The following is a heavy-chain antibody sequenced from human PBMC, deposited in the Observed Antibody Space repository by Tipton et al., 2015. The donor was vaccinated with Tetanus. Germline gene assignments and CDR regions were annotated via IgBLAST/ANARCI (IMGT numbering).Heavy chain of an antibody. V-gene: IGHV4-59*08. D-gene: IGHD5-24*01. J-gene: IGHJ4*02. CDR2: IDYFGST. CDR3: ARRNYPYYFDY. Sequence: TLSLTCTVSGGSISTYHWNWIRQSPGKGLEWIGYIDYFGSTKYNPSLKSRVAMSVDTSKNQFSLKLTSVTAADTAIYYCARRNYPYYFDYWGQGILVTVSS. CDR1: GGSISTYH.